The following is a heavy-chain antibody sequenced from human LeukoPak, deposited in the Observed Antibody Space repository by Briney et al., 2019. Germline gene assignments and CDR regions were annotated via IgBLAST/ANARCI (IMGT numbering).Heavy chain of an antibody. V-gene: IGHV3-7*01. Sequence: PGGSLRLSCAASGFTFSSYWMSWVRQAPGKGLEWVANIKQDGSEKYYVDSVKGRFTISRDNAKNSLYLQMNSLRAEDTAVYYCARISTYTTYYYYYYMDVWGKGTTVTVSS. CDR1: GFTFSSYW. J-gene: IGHJ6*03. CDR3: ARISTYTTYYYYYYMDV. CDR2: IKQDGSEK. D-gene: IGHD3-3*02.